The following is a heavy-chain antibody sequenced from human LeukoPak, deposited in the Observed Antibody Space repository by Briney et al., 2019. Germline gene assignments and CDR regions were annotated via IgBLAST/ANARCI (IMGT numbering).Heavy chain of an antibody. CDR1: GYTFISYG. J-gene: IGHJ3*02. CDR2: ISAYDGDT. V-gene: IGHV1-18*01. D-gene: IGHD5-24*01. Sequence: ASVKVSCKASGYTFISYGINWVRQAPGQGLEWMGWISAYDGDTNYAHKFQGRVTMTTDTSPRTASMELRSLRSDDTAVYYCARIRDGAFDIWGQGTMVTVSS. CDR3: ARIRDGAFDI.